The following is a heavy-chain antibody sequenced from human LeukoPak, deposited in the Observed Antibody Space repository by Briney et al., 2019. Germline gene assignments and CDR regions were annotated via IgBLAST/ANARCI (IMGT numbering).Heavy chain of an antibody. CDR1: GLTFSSYA. Sequence: GGSLRLSCAASGLTFSSYAMSWVRQAPGKGLEWVSAISGSGDSTYYADSVQGRFTISRDNSKNKLYLQMNSLRAEDTAVYYCAKEYYYDSSGPYAFDIWGQGTMVTVSS. J-gene: IGHJ3*02. V-gene: IGHV3-23*01. CDR3: AKEYYYDSSGPYAFDI. CDR2: ISGSGDST. D-gene: IGHD3-22*01.